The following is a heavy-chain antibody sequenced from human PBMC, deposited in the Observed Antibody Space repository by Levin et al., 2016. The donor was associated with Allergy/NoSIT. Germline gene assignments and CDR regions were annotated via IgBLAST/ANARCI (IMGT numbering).Heavy chain of an antibody. J-gene: IGHJ4*02. CDR1: GFTFSDYW. Sequence: GGSLRLSCAASGFTFSDYWMNWVRQTPGKGLECVAHINQDGSDIYYVDSVKGRFTISRDNAENSLYLQMNSLRAEDTAMYYCVREIHFDYDYWGQGALVTVSS. D-gene: IGHD3-16*01. CDR3: VREIHFDYDY. V-gene: IGHV3-7*03. CDR2: INQDGSDI.